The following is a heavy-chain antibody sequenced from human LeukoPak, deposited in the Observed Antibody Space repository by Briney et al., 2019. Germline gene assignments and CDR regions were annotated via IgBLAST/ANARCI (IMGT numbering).Heavy chain of an antibody. J-gene: IGHJ2*01. V-gene: IGHV3-33*03. Sequence: PGTPLRLSCVASGLTFRNYSFHWVRQAPGKGLEWVAIIYSGGGTTKYYAESVKDRFTITRDDSKDTLYLQMNSLRAEDTAVYYCVVILVPGGVWHFDLWGRGTLVTVSS. CDR1: GLTFRNYS. CDR2: IYSGGGTTK. CDR3: VVILVPGGVWHFDL. D-gene: IGHD2-2*01.